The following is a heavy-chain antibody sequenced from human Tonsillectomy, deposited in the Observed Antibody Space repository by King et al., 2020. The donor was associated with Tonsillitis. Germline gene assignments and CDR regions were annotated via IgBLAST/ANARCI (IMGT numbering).Heavy chain of an antibody. CDR3: ARGGYSYGPNWFDP. Sequence: VQLVESGGGLIQPGGSLRLSCAASGFTFSSHWMSWGRQAPGKGLEWVANIKENGSEKSYVDSVKGRFTTSRDNAKNSLYLQMTSLRAEETAVYYCARGGYSYGPNWFDPWGQGTLVTVSS. CDR1: GFTFSSHW. CDR2: IKENGSEK. D-gene: IGHD5-18*01. J-gene: IGHJ5*02. V-gene: IGHV3-7*01.